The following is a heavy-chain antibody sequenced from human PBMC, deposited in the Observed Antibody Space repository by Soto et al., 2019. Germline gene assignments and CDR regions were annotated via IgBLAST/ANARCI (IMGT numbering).Heavy chain of an antibody. J-gene: IGHJ3*02. CDR3: ARGVVVAATPLPDDAFDI. D-gene: IGHD2-15*01. CDR2: ISSSSSYI. V-gene: IGHV3-21*01. CDR1: GFTFSSYS. Sequence: LRLSCAASGFTFSSYSMNWVRQAPGKGLEWVSSISSSSSYIYYADSVKGRFTISRDNAKNSLYLQMNSLRAEDTAVYYCARGVVVAATPLPDDAFDIWGQGTMVTVSS.